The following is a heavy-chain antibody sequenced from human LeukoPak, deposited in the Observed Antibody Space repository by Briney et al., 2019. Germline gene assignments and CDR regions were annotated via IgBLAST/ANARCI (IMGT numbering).Heavy chain of an antibody. J-gene: IGHJ1*01. CDR1: GGSFSGYY. D-gene: IGHD3-10*01. CDR3: ARGSRITMVRGPPKRYSQH. V-gene: IGHV4-34*01. Sequence: PSETLSLTCAVYGGSFSGYYWSWIRQPPGKGLEWIGEINHSGSTNYNPSLKSRVTISVDTSKNQFSLKLSSVTAADTAVYYCARGSRITMVRGPPKRYSQHWGQGTLVTVSS. CDR2: INHSGST.